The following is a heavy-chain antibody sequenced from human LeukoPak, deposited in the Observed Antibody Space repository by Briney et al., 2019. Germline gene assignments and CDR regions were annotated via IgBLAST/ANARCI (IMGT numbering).Heavy chain of an antibody. D-gene: IGHD2-15*01. Sequence: GGSLRLSCAASGFTFSSYSMSWIRQAPEKGLEWISYISSSGSTIYYADSVKGRFTVSRDNAKNSLYLQMNSLRAEDTAVYYCARDLRIWGFDPWGQGTLVTVSS. J-gene: IGHJ5*02. CDR2: ISSSGSTI. CDR3: ARDLRIWGFDP. CDR1: GFTFSSYS. V-gene: IGHV3-48*01.